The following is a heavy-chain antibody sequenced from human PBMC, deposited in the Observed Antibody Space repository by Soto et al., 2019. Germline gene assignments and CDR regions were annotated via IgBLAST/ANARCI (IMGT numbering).Heavy chain of an antibody. J-gene: IGHJ6*02. CDR2: ITWNSGTI. CDR1: GFTFDDYA. V-gene: IGHV3-9*01. CDR3: AQDHYSSRIYGMDV. Sequence: EVPLVESGGGLVQPGRSLRLSCAASGFTFDDYAMHWVRQTPGKGLEWVSGITWNSGTIGYADSVKGRFTISRYDVENPLYLQMNSLRPEDTVFYNCAQDHYSSRIYGMDVWGQGTTVTVSS. D-gene: IGHD3-10*01.